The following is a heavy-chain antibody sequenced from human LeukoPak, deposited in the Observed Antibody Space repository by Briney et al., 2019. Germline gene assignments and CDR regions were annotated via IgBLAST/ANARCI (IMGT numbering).Heavy chain of an antibody. CDR3: ARGRAYSSSWYEAWFDP. Sequence: PSETLSLTCAVYGGSFSGYYWSWIRQPPGKGLEWIGEINHSGSTNYNPSLKSRVTISVDTPKNQFSLKLSSVTAADTAVYYCARGRAYSSSWYEAWFDPWGQGTLVTVSS. V-gene: IGHV4-34*01. J-gene: IGHJ5*02. CDR1: GGSFSGYY. D-gene: IGHD6-13*01. CDR2: INHSGST.